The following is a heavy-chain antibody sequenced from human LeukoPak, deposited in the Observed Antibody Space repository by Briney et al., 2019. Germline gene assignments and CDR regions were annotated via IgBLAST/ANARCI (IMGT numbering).Heavy chain of an antibody. CDR1: GFTFSSYS. Sequence: GGSLRLSRAASGFTFSSYSMNWVRQAPGKGLEWVSSISSSSSYIYYADSVKGRFTISRDNAKNSLYLQMNSLRAKDTAVYYCARDRPGELVAATMAYWGQGTLVTVSS. J-gene: IGHJ4*02. V-gene: IGHV3-21*01. CDR3: ARDRPGELVAATMAY. D-gene: IGHD2-15*01. CDR2: ISSSSSYI.